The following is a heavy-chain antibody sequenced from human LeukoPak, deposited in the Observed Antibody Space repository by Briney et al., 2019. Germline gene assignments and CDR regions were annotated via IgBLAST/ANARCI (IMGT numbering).Heavy chain of an antibody. CDR3: VKEVHSSGWSMYPDY. V-gene: IGHV3-30*18. D-gene: IGHD6-19*01. CDR2: ISYHGSDK. Sequence: PGGSLRLSCAASGFTFSSYGMHWVRQAPGKGLEWVAVISYHGSDKYYADSVKGRFTISRDNSKNTLYLQMDSLRAEDTAVYYCVKEVHSSGWSMYPDYWGQGTLVTVSS. J-gene: IGHJ4*02. CDR1: GFTFSSYG.